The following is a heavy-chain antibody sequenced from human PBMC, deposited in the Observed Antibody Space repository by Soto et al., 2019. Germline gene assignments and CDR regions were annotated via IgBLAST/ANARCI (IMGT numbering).Heavy chain of an antibody. J-gene: IGHJ4*02. V-gene: IGHV4-61*01. Sequence: SETLSLTCTVSGGSVSSGNYYWSWIRQPPGKGLEWIGYIFHSGSTNYNPSLKSRVTISIDTAKNQFSLRLSSVTPADTAMYYCARDRRGSPEYHWGQGIQVTVSS. CDR1: GGSVSSGNYY. D-gene: IGHD6-13*01. CDR3: ARDRRGSPEYH. CDR2: IFHSGST.